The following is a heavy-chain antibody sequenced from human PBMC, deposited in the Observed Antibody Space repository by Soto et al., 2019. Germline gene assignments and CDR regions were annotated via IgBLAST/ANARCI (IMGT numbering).Heavy chain of an antibody. CDR2: IIPIFGTA. CDR1: GGTFSSYA. J-gene: IGHJ6*02. D-gene: IGHD3-10*01. CDR3: ARARPYGSGSYGTYYYGMDV. Sequence: SVKVSCKASGGTFSSYAISWVRQAPGQGLEWMGGIIPIFGTANYAQKFQGRVTITADESTSTAYMELSSLRSEDTAVYYCARARPYGSGSYGTYYYGMDVWGQGTTVTVSS. V-gene: IGHV1-69*13.